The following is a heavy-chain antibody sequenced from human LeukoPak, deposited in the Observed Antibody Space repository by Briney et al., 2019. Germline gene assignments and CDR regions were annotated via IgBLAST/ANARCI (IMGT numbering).Heavy chain of an antibody. CDR1: GFTFSGFW. D-gene: IGHD6-6*01. CDR2: INSDGSEG. CDR3: ARSSYSSSSSV. V-gene: IGHV3-7*03. J-gene: IGHJ3*01. Sequence: GGSLRLSCTVSGFTFSGFWMSWSRQAPGKGLEWVASINSDGSEGYYADVVKGRFTISRDNAKNSLYLQINSLRAEDTAVYYCARSSYSSSSSVWGQGTMVTVSS.